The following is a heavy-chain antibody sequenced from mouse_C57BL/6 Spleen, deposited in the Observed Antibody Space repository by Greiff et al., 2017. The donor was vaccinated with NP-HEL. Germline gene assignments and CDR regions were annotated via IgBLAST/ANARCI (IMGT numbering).Heavy chain of an antibody. J-gene: IGHJ4*01. V-gene: IGHV8-12*01. CDR1: GFSLSTSGMG. Sequence: QVTLKVSGPGILQSSQTLSLTCSFSGFSLSTSGMGVSWIRQPSGKGLEWLAHIYWDDDKRYNPSLKRRLTLSKDNSRNQVFLKITSVDTADTATYYCARSYYYGSSYYYAMDYWGQGTSVTVSS. CDR2: IYWDDDK. CDR3: ARSYYYGSSYYYAMDY. D-gene: IGHD1-1*01.